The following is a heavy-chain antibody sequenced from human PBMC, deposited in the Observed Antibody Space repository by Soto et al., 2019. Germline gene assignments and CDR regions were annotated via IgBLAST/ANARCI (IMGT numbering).Heavy chain of an antibody. CDR3: ARDGPTSRGFDY. D-gene: IGHD2-2*01. J-gene: IGHJ4*02. CDR1: GFTFSSYA. CDR2: ISYDGSNK. Sequence: QVQLVESGGGVVQPGRSLRLSCAASGFTFSSYAMHWVRQAPGKGLEWVAVISYDGSNKYYADSVKGRFTISRDNSKNTLDLQMTSLRAEDTAVYYCARDGPTSRGFDYWGQGTLVTVSS. V-gene: IGHV3-30-3*01.